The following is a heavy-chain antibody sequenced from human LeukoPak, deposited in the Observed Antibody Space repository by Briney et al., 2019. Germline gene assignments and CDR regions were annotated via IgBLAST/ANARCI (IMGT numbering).Heavy chain of an antibody. D-gene: IGHD3-10*01. V-gene: IGHV3-21*01. CDR2: ISSSSSYI. CDR3: ARYGGSGRPLWFDP. Sequence: GGSLRLSCAASGFTSSSYSMNWVRQAPGKGLEWVSSISSSSSYIYYADSVKGRFTISRDNAKNSLYLQMNSLRAEDTAVYYCARYGGSGRPLWFDPWGQGTLVTVSS. CDR1: GFTSSSYS. J-gene: IGHJ5*02.